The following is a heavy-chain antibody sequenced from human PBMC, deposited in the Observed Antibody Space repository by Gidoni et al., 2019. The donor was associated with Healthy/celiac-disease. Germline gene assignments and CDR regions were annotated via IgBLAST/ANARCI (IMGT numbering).Heavy chain of an antibody. CDR1: AFTFLSFS. Sequence: EVQLVESGGGLVKPGGSLSLPRYASAFTFLSFSMTWVRQAPGKGLEWGSSISSNSSYIYYADSVKGRFTISRDNAKNSLYLQMNSLRAEDTAVYYCARTWELEGNFDYWGQGTLVTVSS. CDR2: ISSNSSYI. CDR3: ARTWELEGNFDY. D-gene: IGHD1-26*01. J-gene: IGHJ4*02. V-gene: IGHV3-21*01.